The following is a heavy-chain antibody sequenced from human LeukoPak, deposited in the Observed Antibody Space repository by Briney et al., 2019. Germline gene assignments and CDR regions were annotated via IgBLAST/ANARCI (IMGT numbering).Heavy chain of an antibody. D-gene: IGHD3-9*01. J-gene: IGHJ6*02. V-gene: IGHV1-46*01. CDR2: INPSGGST. Sequence: ASVKVSCKASGYIFTSYSLHWVRQAPGQGLEWMGIINPSGGSTSYAQKFQGRVTMTRDTSTSTVYMELSSLRSEDTAVYYCARDILTGYPTDYYYYGMDVWGQGTTVTVSS. CDR3: ARDILTGYPTDYYYYGMDV. CDR1: GYIFTSYS.